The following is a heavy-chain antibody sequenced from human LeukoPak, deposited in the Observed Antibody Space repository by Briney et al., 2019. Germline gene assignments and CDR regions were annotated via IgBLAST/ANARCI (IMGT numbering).Heavy chain of an antibody. V-gene: IGHV4-59*01. J-gene: IGHJ4*02. CDR1: GDSIRSSY. CDR2: IYYSGSA. Sequence: SETLSLTCTVSGDSIRSSYWSWIRQPPGETLEWVGYIYYSGSANYNPSLMDRVSMSVDTSKNQLSLRLSSVTAADTAVYYCARERGGQRTGQFDQWGQGILVTVSS. CDR3: ARERGGQRTGQFDQ. D-gene: IGHD1-1*01.